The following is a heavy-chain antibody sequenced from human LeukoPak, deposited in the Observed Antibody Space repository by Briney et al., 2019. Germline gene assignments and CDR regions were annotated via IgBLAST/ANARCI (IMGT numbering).Heavy chain of an antibody. Sequence: GASVTVSCKASGYAFINYAISWVRQAPGQGLEWMGWISTYNGNTDYAQKFQGRVTMTTDTSTSTVYMELSSLRSEDTAVYYCARGGEETGYCSSTSCYVYLDYWGQGTLVTVSS. V-gene: IGHV1-18*01. J-gene: IGHJ4*02. CDR2: ISTYNGNT. CDR1: GYAFINYA. CDR3: ARGGEETGYCSSTSCYVYLDY. D-gene: IGHD2-2*01.